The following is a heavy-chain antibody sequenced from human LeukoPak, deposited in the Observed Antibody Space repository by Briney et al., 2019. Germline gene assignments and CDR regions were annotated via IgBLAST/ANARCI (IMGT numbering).Heavy chain of an antibody. CDR3: AKEWLYYFDY. V-gene: IGHV3-30*02. D-gene: IGHD5-24*01. CDR1: GFTFSSYG. J-gene: IGHJ4*02. CDR2: IRYDGSNK. Sequence: GGSLRLSCAASGFTFSSYGMHWVRQAPGKGLEWVAFIRYDGSNKYYADSVKGRFIISRDNSKNTLYLQMNSLRAEDTAVYYCAKEWLYYFDYWGQGTLVTVSS.